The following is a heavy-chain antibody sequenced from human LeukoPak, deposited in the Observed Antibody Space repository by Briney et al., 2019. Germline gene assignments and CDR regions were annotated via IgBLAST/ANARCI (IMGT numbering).Heavy chain of an antibody. V-gene: IGHV4-59*01. CDR2: IYYSGST. J-gene: IGHJ6*03. CDR3: TRGSIAYYYMDV. D-gene: IGHD3-22*01. Sequence: SETLSLTCTVSGGSISSYYWSWLRQPPGKGLEWIGNIYYSGSTNYNPSLESRVTISVDTSKNQFSLKLSSVTAAGTAVYYCTRGSIAYYYMDVWGKGTTVTISS. CDR1: GGSISSYY.